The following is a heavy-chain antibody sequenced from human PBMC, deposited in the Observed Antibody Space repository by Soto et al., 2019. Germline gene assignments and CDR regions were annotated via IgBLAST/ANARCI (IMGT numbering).Heavy chain of an antibody. CDR1: GFSFTSYA. D-gene: IGHD6-19*01. J-gene: IGHJ4*02. CDR3: ARAVAVPADFDY. Sequence: QVQLVQSGAEEKKPGASVKVSCKASGFSFTSYAMHWVRQAPGQGLEWMGWINAGNGNTKYSQKFQGRVTITRDTSASTAYMELSSLRPEDTAVYYCARAVAVPADFDYWGQGTLVTVSS. CDR2: INAGNGNT. V-gene: IGHV1-3*05.